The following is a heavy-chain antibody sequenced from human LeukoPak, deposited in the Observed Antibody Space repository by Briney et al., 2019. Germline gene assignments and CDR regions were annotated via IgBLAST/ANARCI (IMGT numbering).Heavy chain of an antibody. Sequence: SETLSLTCTVSGGSISSSSYYWGWIRQPPGKGLEWIGSIYYSGSTYYNPSLKSRVTISVDTSKNQFSLKLSSVTAADTAVYYCARGRIKRELLLGIPLNYYYYYMDVWGKGTTVTVSS. J-gene: IGHJ6*03. V-gene: IGHV4-39*07. CDR3: ARGRIKRELLLGIPLNYYYYYMDV. D-gene: IGHD1-26*01. CDR1: GGSISSSSYY. CDR2: IYYSGST.